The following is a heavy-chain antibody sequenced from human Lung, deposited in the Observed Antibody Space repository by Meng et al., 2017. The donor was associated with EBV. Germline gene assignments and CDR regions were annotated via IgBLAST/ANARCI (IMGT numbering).Heavy chain of an antibody. CDR1: GGSISSGGYY. CDR3: AREWCSGGSCYPDY. D-gene: IGHD2-15*01. J-gene: IGHJ4*02. CDR2: IYYSGST. Sequence: AHVQGLAPGRGNLSQTLPLSCTVSGGSISSGGYYWSWIRQPPGKGLEWIGYIYYSGSTYYNPSLKSRVTISVDTSKNQFSLKLSSVTAADTAVYYCAREWCSGGSCYPDYWGQGTLVTVSS. V-gene: IGHV4-30-4*01.